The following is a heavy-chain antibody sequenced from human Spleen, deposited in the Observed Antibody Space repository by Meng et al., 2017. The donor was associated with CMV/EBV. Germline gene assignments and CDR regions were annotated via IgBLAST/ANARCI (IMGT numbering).Heavy chain of an antibody. CDR2: MNPSSGST. CDR1: GYTFTSYD. D-gene: IGHD3-3*01. J-gene: IGHJ4*02. V-gene: IGHV1-8*01. Sequence: SGYTFTSYDINWVRQATGQRLGWMGWMNPSSGSTGDAREFQGRITMTRDTYTSTAYMELSSLTSEDTAVYFCARGGGTVRFLEWLNYWGQGTLVTVSS. CDR3: ARGGGTVRFLEWLNY.